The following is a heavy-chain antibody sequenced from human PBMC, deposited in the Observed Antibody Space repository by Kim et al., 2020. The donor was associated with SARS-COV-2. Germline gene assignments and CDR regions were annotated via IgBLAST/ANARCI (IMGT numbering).Heavy chain of an antibody. D-gene: IGHD6-13*01. CDR3: AREVAGHEPRGGFDH. Sequence: ASVKVSCKASGYTFSRYTMQWVRQAPGQRLEWMGWIRLDNGATSYSQKFQGRLTFTWDTSASTAYMDLNSLRSEDTALYYCAREVAGHEPRGGFDHWGQG. J-gene: IGHJ4*02. CDR2: IRLDNGAT. CDR1: GYTFSRYT. V-gene: IGHV1-3*01.